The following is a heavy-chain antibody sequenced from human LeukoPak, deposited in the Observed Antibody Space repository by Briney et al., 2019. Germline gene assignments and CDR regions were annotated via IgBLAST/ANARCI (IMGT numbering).Heavy chain of an antibody. J-gene: IGHJ4*02. D-gene: IGHD3-3*01. CDR1: GYTFTSYY. V-gene: IGHV1-46*01. Sequence: ASVKVSCKASGYTFTSYYMHWVRQAPGQGLEWMGIINPSGGSTSYAQKFQGRVTMTRDTSTSTVYMELSSLRSEDTAVYYCARDTPLRFLEWLLAPEYYFDYWGQGTLVTVSS. CDR2: INPSGGST. CDR3: ARDTPLRFLEWLLAPEYYFDY.